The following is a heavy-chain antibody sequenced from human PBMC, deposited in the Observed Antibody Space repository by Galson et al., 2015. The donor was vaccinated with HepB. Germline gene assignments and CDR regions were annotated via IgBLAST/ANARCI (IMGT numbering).Heavy chain of an antibody. V-gene: IGHV4-59*01. CDR2: IYYSGST. CDR3: ASMVRGVITNYFDY. CDR1: GASINSYY. D-gene: IGHD3-10*01. J-gene: IGHJ4*02. Sequence: ETLSLTCTVSGASINSYYWSWIRQPPGKGLEWIGYIYYSGSTNYNPSLKSRVIISIDMSRNQFSLKLSSVTAADTAVYYCASMVRGVITNYFDYWGQGTLVTISS.